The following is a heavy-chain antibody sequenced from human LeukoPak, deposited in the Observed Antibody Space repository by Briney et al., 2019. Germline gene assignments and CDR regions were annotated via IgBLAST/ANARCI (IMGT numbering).Heavy chain of an antibody. J-gene: IGHJ4*02. V-gene: IGHV3-66*02. Sequence: GGSLRLSCAASGFTVSSNYMSWVRQAPGKGLEWVSVTYSGGSTYYADSVKGRFTISRDNSKNTLYLQMNSLRAEDTAVYYCTGVVGAAFDYWAREPWSPSPQ. CDR3: TGVVGAAFDY. CDR2: TYSGGST. D-gene: IGHD1-26*01. CDR1: GFTVSSNY.